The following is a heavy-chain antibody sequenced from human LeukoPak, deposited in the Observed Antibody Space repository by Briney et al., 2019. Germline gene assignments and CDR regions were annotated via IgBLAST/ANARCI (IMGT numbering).Heavy chain of an antibody. CDR3: TKLMLVGATYYFDY. J-gene: IGHJ4*02. D-gene: IGHD1-26*01. V-gene: IGHV3-23*01. Sequence: GGSLRLSCAASGFTFSSYAMSWVRQAPGKGLEWVSDISGSGGSTYYADSVKGRFTISRDNSKNTLYLQMNSLRAEDTAVYYSTKLMLVGATYYFDYWGQGTLVTVSS. CDR2: ISGSGGST. CDR1: GFTFSSYA.